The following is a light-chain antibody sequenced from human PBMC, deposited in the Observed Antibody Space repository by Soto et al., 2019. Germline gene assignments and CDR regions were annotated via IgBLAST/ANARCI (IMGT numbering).Light chain of an antibody. CDR2: WAS. Sequence: DIVMTQSPDSLAVSLGERATINCKSSQSVLYSSNNKNYLAWYQQKAGQPPKLLIYWASTRESGVPDRFSGSGSGTDVTLTICSLQAEDVAVYSCQQYYNTPQTFGQGTKVEIK. CDR3: QQYYNTPQT. CDR1: QSVLYSSNNKNY. J-gene: IGKJ1*01. V-gene: IGKV4-1*01.